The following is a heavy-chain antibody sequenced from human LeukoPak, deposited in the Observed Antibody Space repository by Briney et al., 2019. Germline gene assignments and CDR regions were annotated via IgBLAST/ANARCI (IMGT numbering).Heavy chain of an antibody. CDR3: ARDGYSSVNWFDP. CDR2: INHSGST. V-gene: IGHV4-34*01. CDR1: GGSFSGYY. D-gene: IGHD6-25*01. Sequence: SETLSLTCAVYGGSFSGYYWSWIRQPPGKGREWIGEINHSGSTNYNPSLKSRVTISVDTPKNQFSLKLTSVPAANTAVYYCARDGYSSVNWFDPWGQGTLVTVSS. J-gene: IGHJ5*02.